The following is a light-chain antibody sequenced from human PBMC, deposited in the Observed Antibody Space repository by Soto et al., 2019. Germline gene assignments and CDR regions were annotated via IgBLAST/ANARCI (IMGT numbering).Light chain of an antibody. CDR2: LNSDGSY. CDR1: SGHSSYA. V-gene: IGLV4-69*01. CDR3: QTWGASMG. Sequence: QSVLTQSPSASASLGASVKLTCTLSSGHSSYAIAWHQYQPEKGPRYLMRLNSDGSYTKGDGIPDRFSGSSSGAERYLTISSLQSEDEADYYCQTWGASMGFGGGTKVTVL. J-gene: IGLJ2*01.